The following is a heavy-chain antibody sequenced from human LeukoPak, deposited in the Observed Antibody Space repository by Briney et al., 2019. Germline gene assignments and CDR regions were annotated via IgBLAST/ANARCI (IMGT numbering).Heavy chain of an antibody. CDR1: GFTFSNAW. Sequence: KPGGSLRLSCAASGFTFSNAWMSWVRQAPGKGLEWVGRIKSKTDGGTTDYAAPVKGRFTISRDDSKNTLYLQMNSLKTDDTAVYYCTTGSRVLRYFDWLPDWGQGTLVTVSS. J-gene: IGHJ4*02. V-gene: IGHV3-15*01. D-gene: IGHD3-9*01. CDR2: IKSKTDGGTT. CDR3: TTGSRVLRYFDWLPD.